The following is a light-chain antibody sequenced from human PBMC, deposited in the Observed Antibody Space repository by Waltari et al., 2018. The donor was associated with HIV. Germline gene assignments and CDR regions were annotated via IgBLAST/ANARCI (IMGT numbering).Light chain of an antibody. CDR3: AAWDDSLSGQGV. CDR2: NHN. CDR1: TSNIGSNY. J-gene: IGLJ1*01. Sequence: QSVLSQPPSASGTPGQRVTISCSGSTSNIGSNYVYWFQQFPGTTPKLLIFNHNQRPSGFPERFSGSKSGTSASLAISGLRSEDEGDYYCAAWDDSLSGQGVFGTGTKVTVL. V-gene: IGLV1-47*01.